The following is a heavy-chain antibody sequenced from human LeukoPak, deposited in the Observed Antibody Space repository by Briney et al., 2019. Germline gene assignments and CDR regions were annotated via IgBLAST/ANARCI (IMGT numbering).Heavy chain of an antibody. V-gene: IGHV1-8*02. D-gene: IGHD3-10*01. Sequence: GASVKVSCKASGYTFTGYYMHWVRQAPGQGLEWMGWINPNSGNTGYAQKFQGRVTMTRNTSISTAYMELSSLRSEDTAVYYCAVWFGESRRDYWGQGTLVTVSS. CDR2: INPNSGNT. CDR1: GYTFTGYY. CDR3: AVWFGESRRDY. J-gene: IGHJ4*02.